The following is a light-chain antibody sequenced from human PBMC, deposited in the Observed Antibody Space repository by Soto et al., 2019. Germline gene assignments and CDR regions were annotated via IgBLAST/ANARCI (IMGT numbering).Light chain of an antibody. CDR3: QQYNTWPRT. J-gene: IGKJ1*01. Sequence: EIEMTQSPATLSVSPGERATLSCRASQSVSSDLAWYHQTPGQAPRLLIYGASTRATGIPARFSGSGSGTEFTLTISSLQSEDLAVYYCQQYNTWPRTFGQGTKVDIK. CDR2: GAS. CDR1: QSVSSD. V-gene: IGKV3-15*01.